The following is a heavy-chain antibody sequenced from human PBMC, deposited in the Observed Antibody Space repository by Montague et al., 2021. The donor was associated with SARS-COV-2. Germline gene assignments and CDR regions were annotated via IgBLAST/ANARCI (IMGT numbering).Heavy chain of an antibody. Sequence: SETLSLTCAVNGGSFSGYYWTWIRQSPGKGLEWIAEINHSGATNYNFNPSLRSRVTISVDTSKSQFSLKLSSVTAADTGVYYCARWDPQTLTMIGLRGKSASDXWSQGTLVTVSS. J-gene: IGHJ4*02. D-gene: IGHD4-23*01. CDR1: GGSFSGYY. CDR3: ARWDPQTLTMIGLRGKSASDX. V-gene: IGHV4-34*01. CDR2: INHSGAT.